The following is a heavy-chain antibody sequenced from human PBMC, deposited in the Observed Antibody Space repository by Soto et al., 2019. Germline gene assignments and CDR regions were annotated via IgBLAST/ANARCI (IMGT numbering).Heavy chain of an antibody. CDR1: GFTFSSYA. V-gene: IGHV3-30-3*01. Sequence: LRLSCAASGFTFSSYAMHWVRQAPGKGLEWVAVISYDGSNKYYADSVKGRFTISRDNSKNTLYLQMNSLRAEDTAVYYCASLDSGSLDYWGPGTLVTVS. J-gene: IGHJ4*02. D-gene: IGHD1-26*01. CDR2: ISYDGSNK. CDR3: ASLDSGSLDY.